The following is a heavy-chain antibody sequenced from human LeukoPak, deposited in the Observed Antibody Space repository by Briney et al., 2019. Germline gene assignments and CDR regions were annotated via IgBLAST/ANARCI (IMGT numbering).Heavy chain of an antibody. V-gene: IGHV3-30-3*01. CDR2: ISYDGSNK. Sequence: QAGGSLRLSCAASGFTFSSYAMHWVRQAPGKGVEWVAVISYDGSNKYYADSVKGRFTISRDNSKNTLYLQMNSLRAEDTAVYYCARGSSTSLTSYGMDVWGQGTTVTVSS. CDR3: ARGSSTSLTSYGMDV. D-gene: IGHD2-2*01. CDR1: GFTFSSYA. J-gene: IGHJ6*02.